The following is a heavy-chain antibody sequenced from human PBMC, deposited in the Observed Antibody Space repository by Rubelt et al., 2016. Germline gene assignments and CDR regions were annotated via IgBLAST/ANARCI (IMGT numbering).Heavy chain of an antibody. Sequence: FTISRDNSKNTLYLQMNSLRAEDTAVYYCAKGEACSGGSCFHYYYYGMDVWGQGTTVTVSS. V-gene: IGHV3-30*02. CDR3: AKGEACSGGSCFHYYYYGMDV. D-gene: IGHD2-15*01. J-gene: IGHJ6*02.